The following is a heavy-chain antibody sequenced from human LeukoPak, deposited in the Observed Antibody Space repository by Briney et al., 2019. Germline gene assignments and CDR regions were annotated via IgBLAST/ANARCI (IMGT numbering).Heavy chain of an antibody. D-gene: IGHD3-10*01. CDR3: ARAYYYGSGNYYFFDY. J-gene: IGHJ4*02. Sequence: ASVKVSCKASGYSFTTYHINWVRQASGQGLEWMGWMYPNSGDTGYAQKFQGRVTITRNTSTRTAYMEVNSLKAEDTAVYYCARAYYYGSGNYYFFDYWGQGTLVTVSS. V-gene: IGHV1-8*03. CDR2: MYPNSGDT. CDR1: GYSFTTYH.